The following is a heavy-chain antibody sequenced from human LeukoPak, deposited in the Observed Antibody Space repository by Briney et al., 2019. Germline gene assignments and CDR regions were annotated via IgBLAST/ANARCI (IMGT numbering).Heavy chain of an antibody. CDR3: ARGGLPVWYYYMDV. D-gene: IGHD2-15*01. Sequence: ASVKVSCKAFGYTFTSHTITWVRQAPGQGLEWMGWINTNTGNPTYAQGFTGRFVFSLDSSVSTAYLQISSLKAEDTAVYYCARGGLPVWYYYMDVWGKGTTVTVSS. V-gene: IGHV7-4-1*02. CDR1: GYTFTSHT. CDR2: INTNTGNP. J-gene: IGHJ6*03.